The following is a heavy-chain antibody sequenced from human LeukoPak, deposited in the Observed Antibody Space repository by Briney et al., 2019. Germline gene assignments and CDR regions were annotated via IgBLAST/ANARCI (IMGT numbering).Heavy chain of an antibody. CDR3: ARAARGVIDY. D-gene: IGHD3-10*01. Sequence: GGTLRVSCAPSGFSFSSDWMHWVRQAPRAGLVWVSRIYSDGSVTSYADSVKGRFTISRDNAKNTLYLQLNSLRAEDTAVYYCARAARGVIDYWGQGTLVTVSS. J-gene: IGHJ4*02. CDR2: IYSDGSVT. V-gene: IGHV3-74*01. CDR1: GFSFSSDW.